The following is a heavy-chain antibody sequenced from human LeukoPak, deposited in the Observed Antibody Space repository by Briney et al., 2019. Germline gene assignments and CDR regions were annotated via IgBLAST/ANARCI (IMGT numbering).Heavy chain of an antibody. D-gene: IGHD5-24*01. CDR3: AKDGALQYYYYYMDV. CDR1: GFTFDDYT. V-gene: IGHV3-43*01. Sequence: PGGSLRLSCAASGFTFDDYTMHWVRQAPGKGLEWVSLISWDGGSTYYADSVKGRFTISRDNSKNSLYLQMNSLRTEDTALYYCAKDGALQYYYYYMDVWGKGTTVTVSS. CDR2: ISWDGGST. J-gene: IGHJ6*03.